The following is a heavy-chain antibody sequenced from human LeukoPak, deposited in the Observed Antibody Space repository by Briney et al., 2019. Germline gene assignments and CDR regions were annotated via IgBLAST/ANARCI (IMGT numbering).Heavy chain of an antibody. CDR1: GFTFSSYW. J-gene: IGHJ4*02. V-gene: IGHV3-7*01. CDR3: ARDYNSRWFGEIPLGY. D-gene: IGHD3-10*01. CDR2: IKQDGSEK. Sequence: GGSLRLSCAASGFTFSSYWVSWVRQAPGKGLEWVANIKQDGSEKYYVDSVKGRFTISRDNSKNTLYLQMNSLRAEDTAVYYCARDYNSRWFGEIPLGYWGQGTLVTVSS.